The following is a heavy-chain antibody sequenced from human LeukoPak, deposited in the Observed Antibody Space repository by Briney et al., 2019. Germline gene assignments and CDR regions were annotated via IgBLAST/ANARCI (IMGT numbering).Heavy chain of an antibody. CDR2: IYYSGST. D-gene: IGHD2-21*01. CDR3: ARGSGFDCLDY. CDR1: GVSISDYY. V-gene: IGHV4-59*12. Sequence: SETLSLTCTVSGVSISDYYWSWIRQPPGRGLEWLGYIYYSGSTHYNPSLKSRVTISVDKSKNQFSLKLSSVTAADTAVYYCARGSGFDCLDYWGQGTLVTVSS. J-gene: IGHJ4*02.